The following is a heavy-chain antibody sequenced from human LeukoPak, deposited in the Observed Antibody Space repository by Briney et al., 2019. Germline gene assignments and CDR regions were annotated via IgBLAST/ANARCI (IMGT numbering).Heavy chain of an antibody. CDR1: GFTFSTYW. CDR2: INSDGSST. Sequence: GGSLRLSCAASGFTFSTYWMHWVRQAPEKGLVWVSRINSDGSSTSYADSVKGRFTISRDNAKNTLYLQMNSLRGEDTAVYYCARVWEYTDYDSSAPFDYWGQGTLVTVSS. D-gene: IGHD3-22*01. J-gene: IGHJ4*02. V-gene: IGHV3-74*01. CDR3: ARVWEYTDYDSSAPFDY.